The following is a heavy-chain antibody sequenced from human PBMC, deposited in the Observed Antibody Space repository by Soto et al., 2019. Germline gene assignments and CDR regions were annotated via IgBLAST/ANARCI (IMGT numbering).Heavy chain of an antibody. D-gene: IGHD3-16*01. CDR1: GGSISSGDYY. CDR3: ARDGGIHHGMDV. Sequence: SETLSLTCTVSGGSISSGDYYWSWNRQPPGKGLEWIGYIYYSGSTYYNPSLKSRVTISVDTSKDQFSLKLSSVTAADTAVYYCARDGGIHHGMDVWGQGTTVTVSS. CDR2: IYYSGST. V-gene: IGHV4-30-4*01. J-gene: IGHJ6*02.